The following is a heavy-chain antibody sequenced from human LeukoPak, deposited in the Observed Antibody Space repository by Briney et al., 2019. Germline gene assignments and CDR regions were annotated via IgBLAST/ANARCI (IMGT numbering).Heavy chain of an antibody. CDR1: GFTFSSYW. D-gene: IGHD1-26*01. J-gene: IGHJ6*03. CDR2: IKQDGSEK. Sequence: GGSLRLSCAASGFTFSSYWMSWVRQAPGKGLEWVANIKQDGSEKYYVDSVKGRFTISRDNAKNSLYLQMNSLRAEDTAVYYCARGAKYSGSYVHYYYYMDAWGKGTTVTVSS. CDR3: ARGAKYSGSYVHYYYYMDA. V-gene: IGHV3-7*01.